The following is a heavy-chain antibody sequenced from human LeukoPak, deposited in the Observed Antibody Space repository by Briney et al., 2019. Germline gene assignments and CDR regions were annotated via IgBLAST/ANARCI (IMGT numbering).Heavy chain of an antibody. CDR1: GGSISSSSYY. CDR3: ARQIHTVTPVYFDY. Sequence: PSETLSLTCTVSGGSISSSSYYWGWIRQPPGKGLEWIVSIYYSGSTYYNPSLKSRVTISVDTSKNQFSLKLSSVTAADTAVYYCARQIHTVTPVYFDYWGQGTLVTVSS. D-gene: IGHD4-11*01. V-gene: IGHV4-39*01. J-gene: IGHJ4*02. CDR2: IYYSGST.